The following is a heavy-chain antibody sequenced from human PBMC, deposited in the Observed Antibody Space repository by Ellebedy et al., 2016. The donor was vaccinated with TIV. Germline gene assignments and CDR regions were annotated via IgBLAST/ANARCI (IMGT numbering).Heavy chain of an antibody. D-gene: IGHD3-10*01. V-gene: IGHV4-59*08. Sequence: MPSETLSLTCNVSGGSMTSYYWTWIRQPPGRELEWIGNIYYSGGTIYNPSLESRVTLSVDTSKSQFSLRLKSVTAADTALYFCARHIGGVVRGAGACDSWGQGVHVTVSS. CDR3: ARHIGGVVRGAGACDS. J-gene: IGHJ5*01. CDR2: IYYSGGT. CDR1: GGSMTSYY.